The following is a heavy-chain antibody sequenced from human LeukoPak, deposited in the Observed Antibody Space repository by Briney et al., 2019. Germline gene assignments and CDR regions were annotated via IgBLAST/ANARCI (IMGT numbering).Heavy chain of an antibody. Sequence: GGSLRLSCAASGFTFSSYAMHWVRQAPGKGLEWVAVISYDGSNKYYADSVKGRFTISRDNSKNTLYLQMNSLRAEDTAVYYCAREPPCPRGSYGVYYYYMDVWGKGTTVTVSS. D-gene: IGHD1-26*01. J-gene: IGHJ6*03. V-gene: IGHV3-30*01. CDR3: AREPPCPRGSYGVYYYYMDV. CDR2: ISYDGSNK. CDR1: GFTFSSYA.